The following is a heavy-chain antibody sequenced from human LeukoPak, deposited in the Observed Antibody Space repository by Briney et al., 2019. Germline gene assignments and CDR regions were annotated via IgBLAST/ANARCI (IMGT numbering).Heavy chain of an antibody. D-gene: IGHD3-10*01. J-gene: IGHJ4*02. CDR1: GGSFSGYY. CDR3: ARSYYGSGSYWGPTIASFDY. Sequence: PSETLSLTCAVYGGSFSGYYWSWIRQPPGKGLEWIGEINHSGSTNYNPSLKSRVTISVDTSKNQFSLKLSSVTAADTAVYYCARSYYGSGSYWGPTIASFDYWGQGTLVTVSS. CDR2: INHSGST. V-gene: IGHV4-34*01.